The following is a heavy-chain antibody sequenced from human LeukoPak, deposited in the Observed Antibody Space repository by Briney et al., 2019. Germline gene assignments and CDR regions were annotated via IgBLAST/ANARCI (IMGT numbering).Heavy chain of an antibody. J-gene: IGHJ5*02. CDR2: IYHSGST. D-gene: IGHD6-13*01. CDR3: ARSYSSSWYEAGWFDP. Sequence: SETLSLTCAVSGGSISSGGYSWSWIRQPPGKGLEWIGYIYHSGSTYYNPSLKSRVTISVDTSKNQFSLKLSSVTAADTAVYYCARSYSSSWYEAGWFDPWGQGTLVTVSS. V-gene: IGHV4-30-2*01. CDR1: GGSISSGGYS.